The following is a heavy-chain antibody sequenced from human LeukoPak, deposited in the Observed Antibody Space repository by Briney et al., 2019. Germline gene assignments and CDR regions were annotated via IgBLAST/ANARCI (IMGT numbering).Heavy chain of an antibody. D-gene: IGHD5-18*01. CDR2: NYWEDEK. CDR3: PPSSRYSYGEDFEY. Sequence: SGPTLVKPTQTLTLTCTFSGFSLSTSGLGVGWIRQPPGKALEWLAPNYWEDEKRYSPSLKSRLTITKHAAKNQGVLTMTNMEPKDTATYHSPPSSRYSYGEDFEYWGQGTLCNVSS. J-gene: IGHJ4*02. CDR1: GFSLSTSGLG. V-gene: IGHV2-5*02.